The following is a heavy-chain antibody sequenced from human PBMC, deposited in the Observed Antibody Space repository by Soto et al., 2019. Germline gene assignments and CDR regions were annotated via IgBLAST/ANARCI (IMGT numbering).Heavy chain of an antibody. CDR1: GYTFTGYY. CDR2: INPNSGGT. D-gene: IGHD3-22*01. V-gene: IGHV1-2*02. CDR3: ARRGYYDSSGRGAFDY. J-gene: IGHJ4*02. Sequence: QVQLVQSGAEVKKPGASVKVSCKASGYTFTGYYMHWVRQAPGQGLEWMGGINPNSGGTNYAQKFQGRITMTRDTSISTAYLELSRLRADDTAVYDSARRGYYDSSGRGAFDYWGQGTLVTVSS.